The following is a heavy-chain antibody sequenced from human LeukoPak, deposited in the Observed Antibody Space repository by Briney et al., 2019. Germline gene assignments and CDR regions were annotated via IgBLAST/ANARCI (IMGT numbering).Heavy chain of an antibody. CDR1: GGSISSYY. CDR3: ARGMENSGYYYFDY. CDR2: IYTSGST. D-gene: IGHD3-22*01. V-gene: IGHV4-4*07. Sequence: SETLSLTCTVSGGSISSYYRSWIRQPAGKGLEWIGRIYTSGSTNYNPSLKSRVTMSVDTSKNQFSLKLSSVTAADTAVYYCARGMENSGYYYFDYWGQGTLVTVSS. J-gene: IGHJ4*02.